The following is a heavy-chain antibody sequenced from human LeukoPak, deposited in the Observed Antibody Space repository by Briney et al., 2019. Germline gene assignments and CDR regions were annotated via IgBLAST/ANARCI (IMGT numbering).Heavy chain of an antibody. V-gene: IGHV3-11*04. Sequence: GGSLRLSCAASGFTVSDYYMSWIRQAPGKGLEWGSYISSSSSTIYYADSVKGRFTISRDNAKNSLYLQMNSLRAEDTAVYYCARGHMTYYYDSSAQEDAFDIWGQGTMVTVSS. CDR3: ARGHMTYYYDSSAQEDAFDI. CDR1: GFTVSDYY. CDR2: ISSSSSTI. D-gene: IGHD3-22*01. J-gene: IGHJ3*02.